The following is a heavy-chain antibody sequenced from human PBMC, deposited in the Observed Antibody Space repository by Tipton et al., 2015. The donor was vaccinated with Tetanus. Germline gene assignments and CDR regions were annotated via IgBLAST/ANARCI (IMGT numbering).Heavy chain of an antibody. CDR2: INPNDGDK. CDR1: GYTFTSYL. Sequence: QLVQSGPEVKKPGASVKVSCKASGYTFTSYLMHWVRQAPGQGLEWMGIINPNDGDKMYAQKFQGRVTMTSDTSTSTVYMDLSSLGSEDTAMYFCVGERSGGLFDYWGQGTLVTVSS. D-gene: IGHD4-23*01. V-gene: IGHV1-46*01. CDR3: VGERSGGLFDY. J-gene: IGHJ4*02.